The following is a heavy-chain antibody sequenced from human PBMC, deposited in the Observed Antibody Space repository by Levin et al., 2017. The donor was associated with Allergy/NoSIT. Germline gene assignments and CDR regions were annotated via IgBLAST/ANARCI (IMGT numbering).Heavy chain of an antibody. D-gene: IGHD3-3*01. CDR1: GYTFTSYD. J-gene: IGHJ6*03. CDR3: ARGGDYDFWSGYPYYYYYYMDV. V-gene: IGHV1-8*01. CDR2: MNPNSGNT. Sequence: ASVKVSCKASGYTFTSYDINWVRQATGQGLEWMGWMNPNSGNTGYAQKFQGRVTMTRNTSISTAYMELSSLRSEDTAVYYCARGGDYDFWSGYPYYYYYYMDVWGKGTTVTVSS.